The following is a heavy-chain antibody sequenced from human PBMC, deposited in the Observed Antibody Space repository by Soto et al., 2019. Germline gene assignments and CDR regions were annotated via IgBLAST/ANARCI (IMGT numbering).Heavy chain of an antibody. CDR1: GFTFIRYD. CDR3: ARDRGPYGSEKHYYMDV. J-gene: IGHJ6*03. D-gene: IGHD3-10*01. Sequence: EVQLGESGGGVVQPGGSLRLDCAASGFTFIRYDMNWVRQATGKWLEWVSAIGTAVDTYYPGSVKGRFTISRENAKNSLYLQMNILRAGDTAVYYCARDRGPYGSEKHYYMDVWGKGTTVTVSS. CDR2: IGTAVDT. V-gene: IGHV3-13*01.